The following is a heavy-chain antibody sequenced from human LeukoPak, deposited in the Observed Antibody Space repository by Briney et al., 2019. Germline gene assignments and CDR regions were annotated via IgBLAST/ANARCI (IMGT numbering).Heavy chain of an antibody. Sequence: GGSLRLSCAASGFIFSGYGMHWVRQAPGKGLQWVTFIRYEGSNKYYADSVKGRFTISRDNSKNTLYLQMNSLRAEDTAVYYCAKESDVAAAGIDYWGQGTLVTVSS. D-gene: IGHD6-13*01. J-gene: IGHJ4*02. CDR2: IRYEGSNK. CDR3: AKESDVAAAGIDY. V-gene: IGHV3-30*02. CDR1: GFIFSGYG.